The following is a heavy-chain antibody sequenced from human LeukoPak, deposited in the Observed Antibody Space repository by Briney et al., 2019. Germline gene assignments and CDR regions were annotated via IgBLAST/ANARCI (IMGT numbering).Heavy chain of an antibody. Sequence: SETLSLTCTVSGGSISSHYWSWIGQPPGKGLEWIGYIYYSGSTNYNPSLKSRVTISVDTSKNQFSLKLSSVTAADTAVYYCARSGSYYVDNWSDPWGQGTLVTVSS. CDR2: IYYSGST. D-gene: IGHD1-26*01. CDR1: GGSISSHY. V-gene: IGHV4-59*11. J-gene: IGHJ5*02. CDR3: ARSGSYYVDNWSDP.